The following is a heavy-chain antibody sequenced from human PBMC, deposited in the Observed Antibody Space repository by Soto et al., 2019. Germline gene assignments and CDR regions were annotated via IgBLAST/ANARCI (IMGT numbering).Heavy chain of an antibody. CDR1: GFSLSSSGVG. V-gene: IGHV2-5*02. D-gene: IGHD3-22*01. CDR3: AHIRVTMIVGAGYFQH. J-gene: IGHJ1*01. Sequence: QITLKESGPTLVTPTETLTLTCTFSGFSLSSSGVGVGWIRQPPGQALEWVALIYWDDTKRYSPSLKSGLTITKDTSRNQVVLTMTTMDPVGTATYYCAHIRVTMIVGAGYFQHWGQGTLVTVSS. CDR2: IYWDDTK.